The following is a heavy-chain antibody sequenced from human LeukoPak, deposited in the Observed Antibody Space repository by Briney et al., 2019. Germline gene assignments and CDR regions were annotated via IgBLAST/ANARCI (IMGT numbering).Heavy chain of an antibody. CDR1: GFTFSTYW. V-gene: IGHV3-7*01. Sequence: GGSLRLSCAASGFTFSTYWMVWVRQAPGKGLEWVANIKQDGTEKNYVDSVKGRFTISRDNAKNSLYLQMNSLRAEDTAVYYCARLAGVHDYSNYGQFDYWGQGTLVTVSS. D-gene: IGHD4-11*01. J-gene: IGHJ4*02. CDR2: IKQDGTEK. CDR3: ARLAGVHDYSNYGQFDY.